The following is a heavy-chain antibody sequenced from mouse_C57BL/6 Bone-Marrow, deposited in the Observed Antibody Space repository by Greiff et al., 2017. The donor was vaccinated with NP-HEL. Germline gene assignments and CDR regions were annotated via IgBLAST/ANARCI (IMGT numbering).Heavy chain of an antibody. V-gene: IGHV1-66*01. CDR3: ARGGYGNYFDY. Sequence: VQGVESGPELVKPGASVKISCKASGYSFTSYYIHWVKQRPGQGLEWIGWIYPGSGNTKYNEKFKGKATLTADTSSSTAYMQLSSLTSEDSAVYYCARGGYGNYFDYWGQGTTLTVSS. D-gene: IGHD2-10*02. J-gene: IGHJ2*01. CDR1: GYSFTSYY. CDR2: IYPGSGNT.